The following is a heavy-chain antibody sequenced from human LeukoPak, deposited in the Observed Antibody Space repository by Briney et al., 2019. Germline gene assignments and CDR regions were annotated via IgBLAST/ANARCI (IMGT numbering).Heavy chain of an antibody. CDR2: INTETGNP. J-gene: IGHJ6*02. D-gene: IGHD3-10*01. V-gene: IGHV7-4-1*02. Sequence: GASVKVSCKASGYIFTNYGVNWVRQAPGQGLEWIGWINTETGNPTYAQGFTGRFVFSLDTSVSAAYLQISSLQAEDTAVYYCARKVRGVYGMDVWGQGTTVPVSS. CDR3: ARKVRGVYGMDV. CDR1: GYIFTNYG.